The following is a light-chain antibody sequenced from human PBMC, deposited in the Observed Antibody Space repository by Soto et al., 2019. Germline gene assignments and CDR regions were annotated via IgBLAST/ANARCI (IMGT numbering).Light chain of an antibody. Sequence: QSALTQPASVSGSPRQSITISCTGASSDVGSYTYVSWYQQHPGKAPKLMIYEVNNRPSGVPDRFSGSKSGTSVSLAITGLRGEDEADYHCQSYDSSLTNAVFGGGTKLTVL. V-gene: IGLV2-14*01. CDR3: QSYDSSLTNAV. CDR2: EVN. J-gene: IGLJ2*01. CDR1: SSDVGSYTY.